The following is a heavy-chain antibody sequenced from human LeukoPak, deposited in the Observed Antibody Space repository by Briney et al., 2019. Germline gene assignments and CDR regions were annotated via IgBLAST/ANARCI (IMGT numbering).Heavy chain of an antibody. CDR2: ININGGRT. CDR1: GFTFSSYT. CDR3: VKDKWIDH. J-gene: IGHJ4*02. Sequence: GGSLRLSCSVSGFTFSSYTMHWVRQAPEKGLEYVSSININGGRTYYADSVKGRFTTSRDNSKNMVYLQMSSLRAEDTAVYYCVKDKWIDHWGQGTLVTVSS. D-gene: IGHD2-8*01. V-gene: IGHV3-64D*09.